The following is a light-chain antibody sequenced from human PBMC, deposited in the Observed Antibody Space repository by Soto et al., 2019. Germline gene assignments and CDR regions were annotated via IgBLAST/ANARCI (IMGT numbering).Light chain of an antibody. CDR1: QSISSS. J-gene: IGKJ1*01. V-gene: IGKV1-39*01. CDR3: QQRYSTPRT. Sequence: DIQMTQSPSSLSASVRDRVTITCRASQSISSSLNWYQQKPGKAPKLLISAASSLQSGVPSRFSGSASGPDFTLTISSLQPEDYATNISQQRYSTPRTFGQGTKVEIK. CDR2: AAS.